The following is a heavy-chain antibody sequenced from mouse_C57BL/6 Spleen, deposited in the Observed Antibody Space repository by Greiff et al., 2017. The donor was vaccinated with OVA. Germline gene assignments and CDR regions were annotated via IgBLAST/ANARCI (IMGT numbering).Heavy chain of an antibody. D-gene: IGHD1-1*01. CDR1: GFSLTSYG. CDR2: IWSGGST. CDR3: ASNTGLYYSFAY. Sequence: QVQLKESGPGLVQPSQSLSITCTVSGFSLTSYGVHWVRQSPGKGLEWLGVIWSGGSTDYNAAFISRLSISKDNSKSQVFFKMNSLQADDTAIYYCASNTGLYYSFAYWGQGTLVTVSA. V-gene: IGHV2-2*01. J-gene: IGHJ3*01.